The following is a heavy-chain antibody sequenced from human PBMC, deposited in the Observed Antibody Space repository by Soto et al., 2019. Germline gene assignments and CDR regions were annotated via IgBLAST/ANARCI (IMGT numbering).Heavy chain of an antibody. D-gene: IGHD4-17*01. J-gene: IGHJ3*02. CDR2: TTYPGTT. Sequence: QVKLQESGPRLAKPSQTLSLTCTVSGGSINNGGYYWNWIRQHPGNGLEWLGHTTYPGTTYSNPSLKSRFTISVDTSKIPASLDLNPASAAERAVYYCARGVTVTTGPAPFDIWGQGTMVTVSS. V-gene: IGHV4-31*03. CDR1: GGSINNGGYY. CDR3: ARGVTVTTGPAPFDI.